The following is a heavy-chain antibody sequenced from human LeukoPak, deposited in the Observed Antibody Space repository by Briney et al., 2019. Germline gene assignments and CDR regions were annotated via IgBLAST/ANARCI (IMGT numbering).Heavy chain of an antibody. CDR3: ARADSYGSAY. D-gene: IGHD5-18*01. J-gene: IGHJ4*02. Sequence: SETLSLTCSVSGGSFSNHFWSWVRQPAGKGLEWIGRIYPSGNTNYNPSLKSRVTLSVDTSKTQFSLKLSSVTAADTAVYYCARADSYGSAYWGQGTLVTVSS. CDR1: GGSFSNHF. V-gene: IGHV4-4*07. CDR2: IYPSGNT.